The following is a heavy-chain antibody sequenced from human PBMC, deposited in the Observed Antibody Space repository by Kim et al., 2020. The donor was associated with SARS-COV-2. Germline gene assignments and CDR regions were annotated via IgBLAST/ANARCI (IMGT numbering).Heavy chain of an antibody. CDR1: GFTFDDYG. J-gene: IGHJ6*02. V-gene: IGHV3-20*04. CDR2: INWNGGST. Sequence: GGSLRLSCAASGFTFDDYGLSWVRQAPGKGLYWVSGINWNGGSTGYADSVKGRFTISRDNAKNSLYLQMNSLRAEDTALYYCAIGGARKLLWFGELLESLKRDDFYYYGMDVWGQGTTVTVSS. D-gene: IGHD3-10*01. CDR3: AIGGARKLLWFGELLESLKRDDFYYYGMDV.